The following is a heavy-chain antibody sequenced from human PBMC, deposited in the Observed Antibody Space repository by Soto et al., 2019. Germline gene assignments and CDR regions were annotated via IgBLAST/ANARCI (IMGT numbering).Heavy chain of an antibody. Sequence: QVQLVQCGTEVKKPGSSVKVSCKASGGSLSTNPISWVRQAPGQGLEWMGGTGSGTGPGNHAQKFQGRLTVTADKPTSTVYMQLTNLSPDDTAVYYCARRDSGGFYRFFDSWGQGTLVTVSS. CDR2: TGSGTGPG. V-gene: IGHV1-69*06. D-gene: IGHD2-15*01. J-gene: IGHJ4*02. CDR3: ARRDSGGFYRFFDS. CDR1: GGSLSTNP.